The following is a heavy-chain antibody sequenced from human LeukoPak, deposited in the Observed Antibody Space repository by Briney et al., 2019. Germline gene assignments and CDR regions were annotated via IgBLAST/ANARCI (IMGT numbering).Heavy chain of an antibody. D-gene: IGHD1-26*01. CDR1: GFTFSSYA. J-gene: IGHJ6*03. Sequence: PGGSLRLSCAASGFTFSSYAMSWVRQAPGKGLEWVSAISGSGGSTYYADSVKGRFTISRDNSKNTLYLQMNSLRAEDTAVYYCAKTGSTRSFHYYYYYMDVWGKGTTVTVSS. V-gene: IGHV3-23*01. CDR3: AKTGSTRSFHYYYYYMDV. CDR2: ISGSGGST.